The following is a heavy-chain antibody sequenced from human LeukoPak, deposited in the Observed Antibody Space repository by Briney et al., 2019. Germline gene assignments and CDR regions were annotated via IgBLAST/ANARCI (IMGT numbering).Heavy chain of an antibody. CDR3: ARGIYDTSGYYYLPFDD. D-gene: IGHD3-22*01. Sequence: SETLSLTCAVSGGSISSPNWWTWVRQPPGKGLEWIGEVYHTGSTNYNPSLKSRVTISVDKSKNQFSLKLNSVTAADTAVYYCARGIYDTSGYYYLPFDDWGQGTLVTVSS. J-gene: IGHJ4*02. CDR1: GGSISSPNW. CDR2: VYHTGST. V-gene: IGHV4-4*02.